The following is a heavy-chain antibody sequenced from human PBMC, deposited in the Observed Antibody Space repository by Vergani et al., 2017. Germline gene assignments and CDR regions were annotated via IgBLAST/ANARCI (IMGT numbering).Heavy chain of an antibody. Sequence: QVQLQESGPGLLKPPGTLSLTCAVSGDSFRSNKWWTWVRQSPGKTLEWIGEISHSGGTNYNPSLKGRVTLSLDTSKNQFSLRLSSVTAADTAVYYCARDPKSYCSGGSCFSVWGAFDIWGRGTTVTVSS. D-gene: IGHD2-15*01. CDR2: ISHSGGT. CDR1: GDSFRSNKW. CDR3: ARDPKSYCSGGSCFSVWGAFDI. V-gene: IGHV4-4*03. J-gene: IGHJ3*02.